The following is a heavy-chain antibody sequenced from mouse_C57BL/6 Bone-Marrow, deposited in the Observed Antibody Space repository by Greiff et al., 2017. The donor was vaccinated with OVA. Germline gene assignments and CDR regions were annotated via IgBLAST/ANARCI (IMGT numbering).Heavy chain of an antibody. CDR1: GYSITSDY. V-gene: IGHV3-8*01. CDR2: ISYSGST. D-gene: IGHD1-1*01. CDR3: ARLDTTGVAQDAMDY. Sequence: EVMLVESGPGLAKPSPTLSLTCSVTGYSITSDYWNWIRKFPGHKLEYMGYISYSGSTYYNPSLKRRISITRDTSKNQSYLKSNSVTTDDTSTYYGARLDTTGVAQDAMDYWGQGTSVTVSS. J-gene: IGHJ4*01.